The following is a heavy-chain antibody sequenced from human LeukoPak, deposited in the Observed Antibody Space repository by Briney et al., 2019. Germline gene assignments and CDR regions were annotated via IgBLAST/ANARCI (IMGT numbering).Heavy chain of an antibody. CDR1: GYTFTSYD. Sequence: GASVKVSCKASGYTFTSYDINWVRQATGQGLEWMGWMNPNSGNTGYAQKFQGRVTITRNTPISTAYMELSSLRSEDTAVYYCARVEDGYNYAYYFDYWGQGTLVTVSS. CDR3: ARVEDGYNYAYYFDY. D-gene: IGHD5-24*01. J-gene: IGHJ4*02. V-gene: IGHV1-8*03. CDR2: MNPNSGNT.